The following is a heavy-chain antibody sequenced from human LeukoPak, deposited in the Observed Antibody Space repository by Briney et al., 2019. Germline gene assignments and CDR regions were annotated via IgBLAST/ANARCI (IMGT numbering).Heavy chain of an antibody. V-gene: IGHV7-4-1*02. D-gene: IGHD4-23*01. CDR2: INTNTGNP. Sequence: ASVKVSCNASGYTFTSYAMNWVRQAPGQGLEWMGWINTNTGNPTYAQGFTGRFVFSLGTSVSTAYLQISSLKAEDTAVYYYAREVTTVVTPGDDYWGQGTLVTVSS. CDR1: GYTFTSYA. CDR3: AREVTTVVTPGDDY. J-gene: IGHJ4*02.